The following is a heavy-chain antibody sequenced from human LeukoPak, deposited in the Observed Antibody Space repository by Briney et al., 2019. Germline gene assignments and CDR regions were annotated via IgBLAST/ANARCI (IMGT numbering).Heavy chain of an antibody. Sequence: ASVKVSCKASGYTFTGYYMHWVRQAPGQGLEWMGWINPNSGGTNYAQKFQGRVTMTRDTSISTAYMELSRLRSDDTAVYYCARVYYYDSSGYYFFGYWGQGTLVTVSS. CDR2: INPNSGGT. J-gene: IGHJ4*02. CDR1: GYTFTGYY. V-gene: IGHV1-2*02. D-gene: IGHD3-22*01. CDR3: ARVYYYDSSGYYFFGY.